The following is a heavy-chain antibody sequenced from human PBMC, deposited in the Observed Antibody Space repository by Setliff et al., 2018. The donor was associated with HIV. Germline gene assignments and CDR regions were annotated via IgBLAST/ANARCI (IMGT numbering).Heavy chain of an antibody. CDR3: ARTEWELHRVNDAFDV. V-gene: IGHV4-61*02. J-gene: IGHJ3*01. CDR1: GDSITSVTYY. Sequence: SETLSLTCTVSGDSITSVTYYWSWILQPAGKGLDWIGRIYSSGSTSYNPSLKSRVTISIDTSKNQFSLTLTSVTAADTAVYYCARTEWELHRVNDAFDVWGQGTMVTVSS. D-gene: IGHD1-26*01. CDR2: IYSSGST.